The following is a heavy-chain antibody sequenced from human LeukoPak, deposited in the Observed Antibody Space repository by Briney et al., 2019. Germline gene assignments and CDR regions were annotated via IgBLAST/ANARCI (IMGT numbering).Heavy chain of an antibody. D-gene: IGHD3-3*01. Sequence: PSETLSLTCTVSGGSISSSSYYWGWIRQPPGKGLEWIGSIYYSGSTYYNPSLKSRVTISVDTSKNQFSLKLSSVTAADTAVYYCARALRFLEWLLWGQGTLVTVSS. CDR1: GGSISSSSYY. V-gene: IGHV4-39*01. CDR3: ARALRFLEWLL. CDR2: IYYSGST. J-gene: IGHJ4*02.